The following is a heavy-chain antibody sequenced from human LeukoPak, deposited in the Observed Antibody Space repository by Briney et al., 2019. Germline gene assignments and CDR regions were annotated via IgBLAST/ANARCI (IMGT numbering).Heavy chain of an antibody. V-gene: IGHV4-34*01. D-gene: IGHD2/OR15-2a*01. CDR3: AGHHPRNTVDF. J-gene: IGHJ4*02. CDR2: IYHSGST. Sequence: SETLSLTCAVYGGSFSGYYWSWIRQPPGKGLEWIGEIYHSGSTNYNPSLKSRVTISLDTSKNQFSLKLSSVTAADTAVYYCAGHHPRNTVDFWGQGTLVTVSS. CDR1: GGSFSGYY.